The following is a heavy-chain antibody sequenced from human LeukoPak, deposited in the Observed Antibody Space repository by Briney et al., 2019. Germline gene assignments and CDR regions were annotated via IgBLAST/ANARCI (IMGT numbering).Heavy chain of an antibody. CDR2: IKQDGSEI. CDR3: AGGSGWITGD. CDR1: GFTFGSYW. J-gene: IGHJ4*01. V-gene: IGHV3-7*03. D-gene: IGHD1-14*01. Sequence: GGSLRLSCSASGFTFGSYWMNWVRQAPGKGPEWVANIKQDGSEINYVDSVKGRFIISRDNAKNSLYLQMNSLRVDDTAVYYCAGGSGWITGDWFHGTLVTVSS.